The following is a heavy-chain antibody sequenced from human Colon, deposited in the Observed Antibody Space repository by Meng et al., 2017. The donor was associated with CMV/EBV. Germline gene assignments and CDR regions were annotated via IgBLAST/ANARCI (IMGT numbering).Heavy chain of an antibody. J-gene: IGHJ4*02. CDR1: GGSVSSGSYY. V-gene: IGHV4-61*01. CDR3: ASTSGYSSSWYDY. Sequence: SETLSLTCTVSGGSVSSGSYYWSWIRQPPGKGLEWIGYIYYSGSTNYNPSLKSRVTISVDTSKNQFPLKLSSVTAADTAVYYCASTSGYSSSWYDYWGQGTLVTVSS. CDR2: IYYSGST. D-gene: IGHD6-13*01.